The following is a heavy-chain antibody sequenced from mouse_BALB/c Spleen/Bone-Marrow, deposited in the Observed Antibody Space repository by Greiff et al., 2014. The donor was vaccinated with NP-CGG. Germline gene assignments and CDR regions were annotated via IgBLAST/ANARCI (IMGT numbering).Heavy chain of an antibody. D-gene: IGHD2-4*01. J-gene: IGHJ3*01. CDR1: GFTFSSYG. Sequence: DVMLVESGGGLVQPGRSLKISCAASGFTFSSYGMSWVRQTPDKRLDLVATINSNGGSTYYPDSVKGRFTISRDNAKNTLYLQMSSLKSEDTAMYYCARDNYYDYDGFAYWGQGTLVTVSA. CDR3: ARDNYYDYDGFAY. V-gene: IGHV5-6-3*01. CDR2: INSNGGST.